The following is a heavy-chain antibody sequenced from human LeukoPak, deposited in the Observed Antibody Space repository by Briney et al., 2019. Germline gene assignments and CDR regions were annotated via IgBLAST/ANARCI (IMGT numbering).Heavy chain of an antibody. CDR1: GGSISSSSYY. CDR2: IYYSGST. CDR3: ARSHWGPFGSRIANWFDP. J-gene: IGHJ5*02. V-gene: IGHV4-39*07. D-gene: IGHD7-27*01. Sequence: SETLSLTCTVSGGSISSSSYYWGWIRQPPGKGLEWIGSIYYSGSTYYNPSLKGRVTISVDTSKNQFSLKLKSVTAADTAVYYCARSHWGPFGSRIANWFDPWGQGTLVTVSS.